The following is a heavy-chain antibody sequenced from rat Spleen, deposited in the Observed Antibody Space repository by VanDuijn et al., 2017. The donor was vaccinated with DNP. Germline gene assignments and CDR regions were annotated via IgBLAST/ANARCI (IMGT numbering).Heavy chain of an antibody. Sequence: EVQLVESGGGLVQPGRSLKLSCAASGFTFSNYYMAWVRQAPKKGLEWVATISTSGSRTYYPDSVKGRFTISRDNAKSSLYLQMNSLKSEDTATYYCARQTGLLEDFDYWGQGVMVTVSS. CDR3: ARQTGLLEDFDY. J-gene: IGHJ2*01. CDR1: GFTFSNYY. CDR2: ISTSGSRT. D-gene: IGHD1-12*03. V-gene: IGHV5-25*01.